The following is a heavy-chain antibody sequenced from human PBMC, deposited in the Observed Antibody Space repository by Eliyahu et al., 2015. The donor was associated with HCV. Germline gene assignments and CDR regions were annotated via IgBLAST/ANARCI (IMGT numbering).Heavy chain of an antibody. CDR3: AHRVPYNSNWNAGFLDY. CDR1: GFSLXTXGVG. D-gene: IGHD1-1*01. CDR2: IYWDDDK. V-gene: IGHV2-5*02. J-gene: IGHJ4*02. Sequence: QITLKESGPTLLKPTQTLTLTCSFSGFSLXTXGVGVGWIRQPPGKALEWLVFIYWDDDKRYSPSLRSRLTIFKDTPNNQVLLTMTNMDPVDTATYYCAHRVPYNSNWNAGFLDYWGQGILVTVSS.